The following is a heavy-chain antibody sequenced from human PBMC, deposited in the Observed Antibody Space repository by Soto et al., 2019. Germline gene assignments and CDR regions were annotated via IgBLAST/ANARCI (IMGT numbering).Heavy chain of an antibody. CDR1: GGSISSYY. CDR3: AREAPLGYCSGGSCLYYYYYGMDV. V-gene: IGHV4-59*01. CDR2: IYYSGST. Sequence: PSETLSLTCTVSGGSISSYYWSWIRQPPGKGLEWIGYIYYSGSTNYNPSLKSRVTISVDTSKNQFSLKLSSVTAADTAVYYCAREAPLGYCSGGSCLYYYYYGMDVWGQGTTVTVSS. D-gene: IGHD2-15*01. J-gene: IGHJ6*02.